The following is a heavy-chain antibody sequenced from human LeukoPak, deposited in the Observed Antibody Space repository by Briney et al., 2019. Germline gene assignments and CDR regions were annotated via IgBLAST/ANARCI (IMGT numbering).Heavy chain of an antibody. CDR2: INHSGST. D-gene: IGHD4-17*01. CDR1: GGSFSDYY. CDR3: ARAPTVTFFDY. Sequence: PSETLSLTCAVYGGSFSDYYWSWIRQPPGKGLEWIGEINHSGSTNYNPSLKSRVTISVDTPKNQFSLKLSSVTAADTAVYYCARAPTVTFFDYWGQGTLVTVSS. V-gene: IGHV4-34*01. J-gene: IGHJ4*02.